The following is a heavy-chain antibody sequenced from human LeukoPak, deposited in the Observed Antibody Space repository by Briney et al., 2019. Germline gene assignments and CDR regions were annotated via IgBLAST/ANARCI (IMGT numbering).Heavy chain of an antibody. CDR1: GGSISSYY. V-gene: IGHV4-59*08. Sequence: SETLSLTCTVSGGSISSYYWSWIRQPPGKGLEWIGYIYYSGSTNYNPSLKSRVTISVDMSKNQFSLKLSSVTAADTAVYYCARPYVGATTGFDYWGQGTLVTVSS. CDR2: IYYSGST. CDR3: ARPYVGATTGFDY. J-gene: IGHJ4*02. D-gene: IGHD1-26*01.